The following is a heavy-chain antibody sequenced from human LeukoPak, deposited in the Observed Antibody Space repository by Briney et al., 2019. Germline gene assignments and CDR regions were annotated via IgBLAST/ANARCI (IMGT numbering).Heavy chain of an antibody. Sequence: GASVKVSCKASGFTFTSYDINWVRQATGQGLEWMAWMNPNSGNIGYAQKFQGRVTITRSTSMSTSYMELSSLTSEDTAVYYCARDTLIVVVPAATANHWFDPWGQGTLVTVSS. CDR3: ARDTLIVVVPAATANHWFDP. J-gene: IGHJ5*02. D-gene: IGHD2-2*01. V-gene: IGHV1-8*03. CDR1: GFTFTSYD. CDR2: MNPNSGNI.